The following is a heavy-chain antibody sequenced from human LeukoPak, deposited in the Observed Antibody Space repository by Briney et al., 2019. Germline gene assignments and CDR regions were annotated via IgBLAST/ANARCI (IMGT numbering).Heavy chain of an antibody. CDR3: GRAGDYYDSSGYPF. V-gene: IGHV1-69*01. CDR2: MTPIYGVA. Sequence: GASVKAFCKASGGTFTSYAFSWVRQAPGKGLEWMGGMTPIYGVANYAQKFQGRITITADESSRTVYMELTSLTSEDTGLYFCGRAGDYYDSSGYPFWGQGTMVTVSS. J-gene: IGHJ3*01. CDR1: GGTFTSYA. D-gene: IGHD3-22*01.